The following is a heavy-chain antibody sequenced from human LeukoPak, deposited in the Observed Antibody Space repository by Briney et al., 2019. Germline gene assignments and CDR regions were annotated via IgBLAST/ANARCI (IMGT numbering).Heavy chain of an antibody. V-gene: IGHV7-4-1*02. CDR2: INTNTGNP. CDR3: ARGSARITIFGAYYYYYMDV. J-gene: IGHJ6*03. D-gene: IGHD3-3*01. CDR1: GYTFTSYA. Sequence: ASVKVSCKTSGYTFTSYAMNWVRQAPGQGLEWMGWINTNTGNPTYAQGFTGRFVFSLDTSVSTAYLQISSLKAEDTAVYYCARGSARITIFGAYYYYYMDVWGKGTTVTVSS.